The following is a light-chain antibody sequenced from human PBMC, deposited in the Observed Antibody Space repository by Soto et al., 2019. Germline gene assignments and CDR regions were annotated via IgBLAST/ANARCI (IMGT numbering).Light chain of an antibody. Sequence: QSMLTQPPSASGSPGQSVTISCTGTSSDVGGYNFVSWYQQHPGKAPKLMIYEVTKRPSGVPDRFSGSKSGSTASLTVSGLQAEDEADYYCSSYAGSNDWVFGGGTKLTVL. J-gene: IGLJ3*02. CDR3: SSYAGSNDWV. CDR1: SSDVGGYNF. V-gene: IGLV2-8*01. CDR2: EVT.